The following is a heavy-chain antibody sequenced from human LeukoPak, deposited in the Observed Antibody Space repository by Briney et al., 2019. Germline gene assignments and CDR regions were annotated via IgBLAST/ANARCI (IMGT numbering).Heavy chain of an antibody. Sequence: GGSLRLSCAASGFTFSNAWMNWVRQAPGKGLEWVGRIKSKAVGWTINYAAPVKGRFTISRDDSKNTVYLQMDSLKKEDTAVYYCSTCGGDCYYNYWGQGALVTVSS. J-gene: IGHJ4*02. D-gene: IGHD2-21*02. CDR2: IKSKAVGWTI. CDR1: GFTFSNAW. V-gene: IGHV3-15*07. CDR3: STCGGDCYYNY.